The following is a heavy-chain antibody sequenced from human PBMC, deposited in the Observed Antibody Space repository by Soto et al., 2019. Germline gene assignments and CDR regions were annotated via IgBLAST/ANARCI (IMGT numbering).Heavy chain of an antibody. V-gene: IGHV1-18*01. Sequence: QVQLVQSGGEVKEPGASVKVSCKASGYRFSRYGINWVRQAPGQGLEWMGWVSTYDGNTQYAQKFQGRITMTTGTSTNTVYLELRSLTSDDTAVYYCARDEEDANLMIVVLPGDYWGQGTLVSVSS. J-gene: IGHJ4*02. CDR1: GYRFSRYG. D-gene: IGHD2-21*01. CDR3: ARDEEDANLMIVVLPGDY. CDR2: VSTYDGNT.